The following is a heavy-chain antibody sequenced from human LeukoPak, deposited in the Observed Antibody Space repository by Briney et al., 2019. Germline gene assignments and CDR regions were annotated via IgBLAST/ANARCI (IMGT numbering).Heavy chain of an antibody. J-gene: IGHJ4*02. CDR1: GFTFSSYA. D-gene: IGHD3-22*01. V-gene: IGHV3-23*01. Sequence: GGSLRLSCAASGFTFSSYAMSWVRQAPGKGLEWVSAISGSGGSTYYADSVKGRFTISRDNSKNTLYLQMNSLRAEDTAVYYCANGGYYYHSSGYYYSQPPNDYWGQGTLVTVSS. CDR3: ANGGYYYHSSGYYYSQPPNDY. CDR2: ISGSGGST.